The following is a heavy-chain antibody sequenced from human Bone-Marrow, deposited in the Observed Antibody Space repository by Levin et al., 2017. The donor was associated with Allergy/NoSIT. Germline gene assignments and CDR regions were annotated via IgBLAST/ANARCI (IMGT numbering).Heavy chain of an antibody. CDR1: GGSFSGYY. J-gene: IGHJ3*02. Sequence: SETLSLTCAVYGGSFSGYYWSWIRQPPGKGLEWIGEINHSGSTNYNPSLKSRVTISVDTSKNQFSLKLSSVTAADTAVYYCARGGDDAFDIWGQGTMVTVSS. CDR2: INHSGST. V-gene: IGHV4-34*01. CDR3: ARGGDDAFDI. D-gene: IGHD1-26*01.